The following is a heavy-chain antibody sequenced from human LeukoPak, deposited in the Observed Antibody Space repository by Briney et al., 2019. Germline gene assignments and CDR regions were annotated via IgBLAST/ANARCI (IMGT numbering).Heavy chain of an antibody. CDR2: IYYSGST. D-gene: IGHD2-15*01. Sequence: SETLSLTCTVSGGSISSYYGSWIRQPPGKGLEWIGYIYYSGSTNYNPSLKSRVTISVDTSKNQFSLKLSSVTAADTAVYYCARGGRAAIDYWGQGTLVTVSS. J-gene: IGHJ4*02. V-gene: IGHV4-59*01. CDR3: ARGGRAAIDY. CDR1: GGSISSYY.